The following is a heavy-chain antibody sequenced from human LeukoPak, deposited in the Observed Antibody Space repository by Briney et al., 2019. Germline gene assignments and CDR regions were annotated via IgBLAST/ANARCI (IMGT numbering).Heavy chain of an antibody. V-gene: IGHV3-23*01. D-gene: IGHD3-9*01. J-gene: IGHJ4*02. CDR1: GLTFSSYA. CDR2: ISGSGGST. CDR3: AKGDDILTSYYFDY. Sequence: GGSLRLSCAASGLTFSSYAMSWVRQAPGKGLEWVSAISGSGGSTYYADSVKGRFTISRDNSKNTLYLQMNSLRAEDTAVYYWAKGDDILTSYYFDYWGQGTLVTVSS.